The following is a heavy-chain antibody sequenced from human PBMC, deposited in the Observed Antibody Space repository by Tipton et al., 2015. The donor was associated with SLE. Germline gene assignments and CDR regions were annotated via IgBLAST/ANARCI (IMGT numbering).Heavy chain of an antibody. Sequence: TLSLTCTVSGGSISSHYWSWIRQPPGKGLEWIGYIYYSGSISYNPSLKSRVTISVDTSKNQFSLKLSSVTAADTALYYCARERNSSSRYRMVWFDPWGQGTLVTVSS. CDR1: GGSISSHY. J-gene: IGHJ5*02. CDR2: IYYSGSI. V-gene: IGHV4-59*11. D-gene: IGHD6-13*01. CDR3: ARERNSSSRYRMVWFDP.